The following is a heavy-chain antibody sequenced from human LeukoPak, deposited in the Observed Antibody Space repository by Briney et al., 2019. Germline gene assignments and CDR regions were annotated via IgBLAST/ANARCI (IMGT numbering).Heavy chain of an antibody. Sequence: SETLSLTCTVSGGSISSGGYYWSWIRQPPGKGLEWIGSIYYTGNTFYNPSLKSRLTISVDTSKNQFSLKLSSVTAADTAVYYCARDYYMLRGLHWFDPWGQGTLVTVSS. CDR3: ARDYYMLRGLHWFDP. J-gene: IGHJ5*02. CDR1: GGSISSGGYY. D-gene: IGHD3-10*01. CDR2: IYYTGNT. V-gene: IGHV4-39*07.